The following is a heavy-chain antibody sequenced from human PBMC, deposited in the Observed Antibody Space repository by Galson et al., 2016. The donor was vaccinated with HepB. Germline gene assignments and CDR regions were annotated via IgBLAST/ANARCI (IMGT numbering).Heavy chain of an antibody. CDR2: ISAYNGNT. J-gene: IGHJ6*02. D-gene: IGHD1-26*01. Sequence: SVKVSCKASGYTFTSYGISWVRQAPGQGLEWMGWISAYNGNTNYAQKLQGRVTMTTDTSTSTAYMELRSLRSDDTAVYYCARVVGATPSDYYGMDVWGQGTTVTVSS. CDR1: GYTFTSYG. CDR3: ARVVGATPSDYYGMDV. V-gene: IGHV1-18*01.